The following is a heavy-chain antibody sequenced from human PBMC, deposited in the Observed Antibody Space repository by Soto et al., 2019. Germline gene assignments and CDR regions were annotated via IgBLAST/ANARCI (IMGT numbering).Heavy chain of an antibody. CDR1: GGSISSGGYY. J-gene: IGHJ6*02. Sequence: PSETLSLTCTVSGGSISSGGYYWSWIRQHPGKGLEWIGYIYYSGSTYYNPSLKSRVTISVDTSKNQFSLKLSAGTAADTAVYYCARDNAAAGTYYYGRDVWGQGTTVTVSS. CDR3: ARDNAAAGTYYYGRDV. CDR2: IYYSGST. V-gene: IGHV4-31*03. D-gene: IGHD6-13*01.